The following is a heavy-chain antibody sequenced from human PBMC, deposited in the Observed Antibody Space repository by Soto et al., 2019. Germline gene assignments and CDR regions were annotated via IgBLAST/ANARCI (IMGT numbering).Heavy chain of an antibody. CDR2: ISSSGSTI. V-gene: IGHV3-11*01. CDR1: GFTFSDYY. D-gene: IGHD2-2*01. J-gene: IGHJ6*02. Sequence: PGGSLRLSCAASGFTFSDYYMSWIRQAPGKGLEWVSYISSSGSTIYYADSVKGRFTISRDNAKNSLYLQMNSLRAEDTAVYYCARDSGYCSSTSCYPPPYYGMDVWGQGTTVTVSS. CDR3: ARDSGYCSSTSCYPPPYYGMDV.